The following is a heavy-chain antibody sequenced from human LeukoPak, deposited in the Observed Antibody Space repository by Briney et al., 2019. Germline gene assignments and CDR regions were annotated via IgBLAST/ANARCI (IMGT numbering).Heavy chain of an antibody. CDR2: ISGDGGST. CDR1: GFTFDDYA. J-gene: IGHJ4*02. CDR3: AKNPSGYGDYVDGYYFDY. D-gene: IGHD4-17*01. V-gene: IGHV3-43*02. Sequence: GGSLRLSCAASGFTFDDYAMHWVRQAPGKGLEWVSLISGDGGSTYYADSVKGRFTIFRDNSKNSLYLQMNSLRTEDTALYYCAKNPSGYGDYVDGYYFDYWGQGTLVTVSS.